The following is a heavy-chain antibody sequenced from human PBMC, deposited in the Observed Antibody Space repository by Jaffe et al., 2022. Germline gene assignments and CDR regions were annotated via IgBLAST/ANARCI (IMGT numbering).Heavy chain of an antibody. CDR3: ARGGVGAYGRSFDY. D-gene: IGHD1-26*01. CDR1: GFTFSSYW. J-gene: IGHJ4*02. V-gene: IGHV3-74*01. Sequence: EVQLVESGGGLVQPGGSLRLSCAASGFTFSSYWMHWVRQAPGKGLMWVSQINGDLTTTTYADSVQGRFTISRDNAKNTLFLQMNSLVADDTAVYYCARGGVGAYGRSFDYWGQGTPVTVSS. CDR2: INGDLTTT.